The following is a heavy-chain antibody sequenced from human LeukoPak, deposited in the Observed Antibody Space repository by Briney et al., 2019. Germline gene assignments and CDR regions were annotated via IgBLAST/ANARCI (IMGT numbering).Heavy chain of an antibody. Sequence: SQTLSLTCTVSGGSISSGGYYWSWIRQHPGKGLEWIGYIYYSGSTHYNPSLKSRVTISVDTSKNHFSLKLSSVTAADTAVYYCARGDIGSSGIRLDYWGQGTLVTVSS. CDR1: GGSISSGGYY. CDR2: IYYSGST. CDR3: ARGDIGSSGIRLDY. D-gene: IGHD6-6*01. J-gene: IGHJ4*02. V-gene: IGHV4-31*03.